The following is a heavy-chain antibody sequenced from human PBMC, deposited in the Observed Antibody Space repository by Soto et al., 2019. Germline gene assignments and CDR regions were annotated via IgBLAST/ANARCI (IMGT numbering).Heavy chain of an antibody. D-gene: IGHD2-21*01. J-gene: IGHJ4*02. CDR3: ANDRDSLFDY. CDR1: GVTFSSYG. V-gene: IGHV3-30*18. Sequence: QVQLVESGGGVVQPGMSMSLSCAASGVTFSSYGMHWVRQAPGKGLEWVAVISYDGSNKYYADSVKGRFTISRDNSKNSLYLKMNSLRAEATAVYYCANDRDSLFDYWGQGTLVTVAS. CDR2: ISYDGSNK.